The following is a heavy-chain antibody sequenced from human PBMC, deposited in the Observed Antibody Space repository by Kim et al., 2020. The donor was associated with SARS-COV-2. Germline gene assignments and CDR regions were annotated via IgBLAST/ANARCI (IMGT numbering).Heavy chain of an antibody. Sequence: GGSLRLSCVASGITFTNYWMHWVRQAPGKGLEWVSRVTIDGSGRSYADSVKGRFAISRDNAKNTVHLQMSGLRAEDTAVYYCATGGHSQSLGYWGQGTHVTVSS. J-gene: IGHJ4*02. CDR1: GITFTNYW. V-gene: IGHV3-74*01. D-gene: IGHD2-8*02. CDR2: VTIDGSGR. CDR3: ATGGHSQSLGY.